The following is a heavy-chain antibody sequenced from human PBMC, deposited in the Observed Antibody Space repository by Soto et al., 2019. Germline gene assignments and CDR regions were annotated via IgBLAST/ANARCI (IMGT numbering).Heavy chain of an antibody. Sequence: SVNVSCKASGGSFSSYAISWVRQDPGQGLEWMGGIIPIFGTANYAQKFQGRVTITADESTSTAYMELSSLRSEDTAVYYCARGSSSIGYYYYGMDVWGQGTTVTVYS. J-gene: IGHJ6*02. CDR1: GGSFSSYA. CDR2: IIPIFGTA. CDR3: ARGSSSIGYYYYGMDV. V-gene: IGHV1-69*13. D-gene: IGHD6-6*01.